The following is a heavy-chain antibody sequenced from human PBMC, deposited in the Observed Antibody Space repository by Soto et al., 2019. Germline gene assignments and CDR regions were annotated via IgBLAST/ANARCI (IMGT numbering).Heavy chain of an antibody. CDR3: ARDYHVGAGFWSGYPPLDV. CDR1: GYTFTSYG. Sequence: GASVKVSCKASGYTFTSYGISWVRQAPGQGLEWMGWISAYNGNTNYAQKLQGRVTMTTDTSTSTAYMELRSLRSDDTAVYYCARDYHVGAGFWSGYPPLDVWDQGTTVTVSS. CDR2: ISAYNGNT. J-gene: IGHJ6*02. V-gene: IGHV1-18*01. D-gene: IGHD3-3*01.